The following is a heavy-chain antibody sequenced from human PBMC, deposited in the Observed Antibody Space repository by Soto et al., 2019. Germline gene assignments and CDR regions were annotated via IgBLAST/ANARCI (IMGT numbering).Heavy chain of an antibody. J-gene: IGHJ4*02. D-gene: IGHD5-12*01. Sequence: GGSLRLSCAASRFTFSTYEMHWVRQAPGKGMEWVSCISSSGSSVYYADSVKGRFTISRDNSRNSLYLQMNSLRDEDTALYYCVRYCSSTLCNGVATRTFDYWGQGALVTVSS. CDR1: RFTFSTYE. V-gene: IGHV3-48*03. CDR3: VRYCSSTLCNGVATRTFDY. CDR2: ISSSGSSV.